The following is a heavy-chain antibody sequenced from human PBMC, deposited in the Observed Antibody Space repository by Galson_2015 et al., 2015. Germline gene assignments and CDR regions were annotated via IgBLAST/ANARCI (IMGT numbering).Heavy chain of an antibody. CDR2: INSDGSST. CDR1: GFTFSSYW. V-gene: IGHV3-74*01. J-gene: IGHJ6*02. CDR3: ARDLSSSSGGWGMDV. Sequence: SLRLSCAASGFTFSSYWMHWVRQAPGKGLVWVSRINSDGSSTSYADSVKGRFTISRDNAKNTLYLQMNSLRAEDTAVYYCARDLSSSSGGWGMDVWGQGTTVTVSS. D-gene: IGHD6-6*01.